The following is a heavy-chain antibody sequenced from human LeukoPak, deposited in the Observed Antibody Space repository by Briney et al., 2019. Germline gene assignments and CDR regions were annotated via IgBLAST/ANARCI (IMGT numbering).Heavy chain of an antibody. V-gene: IGHV3-23*01. CDR3: AKDFHAYNYYYYMDV. CDR2: ISGSGSGGST. CDR1: GFTFSNSA. J-gene: IGHJ6*03. Sequence: GGSLRLSCAASGFTFSNSAMSWVRQAPGKGLEWVSSISGSGSGGSTYYADSVKGRFTISRDNSKNTLYLQMNSLRAEDTAVYYCAKDFHAYNYYYYMDVWGKGTTVTVSS.